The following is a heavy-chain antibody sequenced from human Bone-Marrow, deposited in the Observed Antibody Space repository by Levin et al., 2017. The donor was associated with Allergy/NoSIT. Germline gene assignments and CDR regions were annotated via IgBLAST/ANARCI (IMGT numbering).Heavy chain of an antibody. J-gene: IGHJ3*01. CDR1: QFIFDDHG. D-gene: IGHD1-7*01. CDR2: ITWNSGTT. CDR3: ARVGNYAVVADAFDL. Sequence: GGSLRLSCAASQFIFDDHGMSWVRQAPGKVLEWVSGITWNSGTTGYADSVKGRFTISRDNAKNTLYLQMNSLRVEDTALYYCARVGNYAVVADAFDLWGQGTMVTVSS. V-gene: IGHV3-20*04.